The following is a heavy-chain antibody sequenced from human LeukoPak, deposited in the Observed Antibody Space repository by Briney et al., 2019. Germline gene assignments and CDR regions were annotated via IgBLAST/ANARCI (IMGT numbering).Heavy chain of an antibody. V-gene: IGHV1-69*05. CDR3: ARDAGGTSVSDY. D-gene: IGHD4-23*01. CDR2: IIPIFGTA. Sequence: SVKVSCKASGGTFSSYAISWLRQPHGQGLDGMGRIIPIFGTANYAQTFQGRVTITTAESTSTAYMELSSLRSEDTAVYYCARDAGGTSVSDYWGQGTLVTVSS. CDR1: GGTFSSYA. J-gene: IGHJ4*02.